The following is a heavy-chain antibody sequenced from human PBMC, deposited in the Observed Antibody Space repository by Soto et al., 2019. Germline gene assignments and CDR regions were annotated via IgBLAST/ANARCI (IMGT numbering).Heavy chain of an antibody. Sequence: PSETLSLTCSVSGASLISGEHYWSWIRQAPGKGLEWIGHIYYTGITDYNPSLKSRVTISVDRSKNQFSLKLSSVTAADTAVYYCARGAPVVNDYWGQGTLVTVSS. V-gene: IGHV4-30-4*01. CDR1: GASLISGEHY. J-gene: IGHJ4*02. D-gene: IGHD3-22*01. CDR3: ARGAPVVNDY. CDR2: IYYTGIT.